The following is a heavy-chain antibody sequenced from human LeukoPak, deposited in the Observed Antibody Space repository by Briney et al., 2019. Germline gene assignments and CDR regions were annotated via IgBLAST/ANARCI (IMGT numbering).Heavy chain of an antibody. CDR3: VRGADTGYSSDS. D-gene: IGHD3-9*01. J-gene: IGHJ4*02. CDR2: INSDGRST. V-gene: IGHV3-74*01. Sequence: GASVKVSCKASGYTFTGYYMHWVRQAPGKGLVWVSRINSDGRSTNYADSVKGRFSISRDNAENTLYLQMNSLRVEDTAVYYCVRGADTGYSSDSWGQGTLVTVSS. CDR1: GYTFTGYY.